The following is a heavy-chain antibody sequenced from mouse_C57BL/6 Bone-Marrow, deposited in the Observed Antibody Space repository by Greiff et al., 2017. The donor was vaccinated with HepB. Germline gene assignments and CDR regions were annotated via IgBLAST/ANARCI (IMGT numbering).Heavy chain of an antibody. V-gene: IGHV1-74*01. CDR1: GYTFTSYW. CDR2: IHPSDSDT. CDR3: AIGITTRYYAMDY. D-gene: IGHD2-4*01. J-gene: IGHJ4*01. Sequence: QVQLKQPGAELVKPGASVKVSCKASGYTFTSYWMHWVKQRPGQGLEWIGRIHPSDSDTNYNQKFKGKATLTVDKSSSTAYMQLSSLTSEDSAVYYCAIGITTRYYAMDYWGQGTSVTVSS.